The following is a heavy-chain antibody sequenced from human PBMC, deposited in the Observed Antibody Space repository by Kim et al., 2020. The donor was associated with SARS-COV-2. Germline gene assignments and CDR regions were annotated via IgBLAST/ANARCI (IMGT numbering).Heavy chain of an antibody. CDR1: GFTVSSNY. V-gene: IGHV3-53*01. CDR2: IYSGGST. D-gene: IGHD6-13*01. CDR3: ARDKTTSSWIGYFDY. J-gene: IGHJ4*02. Sequence: GGSLRLSCAASGFTVSSNYMSWVRQAPGKGLEWVSVIYSGGSTYYADSVKGRFTISSDNSKNTLYLQMNSLRAEDTAVYYCARDKTTSSWIGYFDYLGQG.